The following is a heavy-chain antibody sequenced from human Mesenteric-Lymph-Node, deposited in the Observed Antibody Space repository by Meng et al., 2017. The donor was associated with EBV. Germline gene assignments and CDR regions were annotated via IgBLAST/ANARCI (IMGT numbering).Heavy chain of an antibody. V-gene: IGHV4-4*02. CDR1: GGSITTNNY. CDR3: ARERGAGTYQGFDF. D-gene: IGHD3-10*01. J-gene: IGHJ4*02. CDR2: ISHNGHT. Sequence: QVQLQGSGPGLVKPSGTLSLTCAVSGGSITTNNYWSWVRQPPGKGLEWIAEISHNGHTNYSPSLKSRVTISIDKSKNQFSLKVDSVTAADTAVYYCARERGAGTYQGFDFWGQGTLVTVSS.